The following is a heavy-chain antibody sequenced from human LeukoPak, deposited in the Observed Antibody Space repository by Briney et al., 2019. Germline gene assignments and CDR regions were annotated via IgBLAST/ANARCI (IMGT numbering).Heavy chain of an antibody. CDR1: GYTFTGYY. J-gene: IGHJ3*02. D-gene: IGHD3-22*01. V-gene: IGHV1-2*02. Sequence: ASVKVSCKASGYTFTGYYMHWVRQAPGQGLEWMGWINPNSGGTNYAQKFQGRATMTRDTSISTAYMELSRLRSDDTAVYYCARDRGGLYYYDSSGYYSAFDIWGQGTMVTVSS. CDR2: INPNSGGT. CDR3: ARDRGGLYYYDSSGYYSAFDI.